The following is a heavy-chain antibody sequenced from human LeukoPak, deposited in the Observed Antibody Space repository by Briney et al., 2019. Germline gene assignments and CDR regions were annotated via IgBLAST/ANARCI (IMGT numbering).Heavy chain of an antibody. J-gene: IGHJ3*02. Sequence: SETLSLTCAVYGGSFSGYYWSWIRQPPGKGLEWIGSIYYSGSTYYNPSLKSRVTISVDTSKNQFSLKLSSVTAADTAVYYCARDPMAVAGTQSAFDIWGQGTMVTVSS. CDR1: GGSFSGYY. D-gene: IGHD6-19*01. CDR3: ARDPMAVAGTQSAFDI. CDR2: IYYSGST. V-gene: IGHV4-34*01.